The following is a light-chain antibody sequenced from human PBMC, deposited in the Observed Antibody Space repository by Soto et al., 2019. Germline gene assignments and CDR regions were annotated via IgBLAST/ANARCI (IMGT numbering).Light chain of an antibody. CDR1: QSVLYSSNNKNY. Sequence: DIVMTQSPDSRAVSLGERATINCKSSQSVLYSSNNKNYLAWYQQKPGQPPKLLISWASTRESGVPDRFSGSGSGTDFTLTISSLQAEDVAVYYCQQYYGSPPRTFGQGTKVEIK. J-gene: IGKJ1*01. CDR3: QQYYGSPPRT. V-gene: IGKV4-1*01. CDR2: WAS.